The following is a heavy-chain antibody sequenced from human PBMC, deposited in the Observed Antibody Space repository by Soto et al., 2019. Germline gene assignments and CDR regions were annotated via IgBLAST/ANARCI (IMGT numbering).Heavy chain of an antibody. Sequence: GESLKISCKGSGYSFTSYWIAWVRQMPGKDLEWMGIIYPDNSDTKYSPSFQGQVTISADKSITTAYLQWSSLKASDTAMYYCARTTSTSGWRFDSWGQGTLVTVSS. D-gene: IGHD6-19*01. J-gene: IGHJ4*02. CDR2: IYPDNSDT. CDR3: ARTTSTSGWRFDS. V-gene: IGHV5-51*01. CDR1: GYSFTSYW.